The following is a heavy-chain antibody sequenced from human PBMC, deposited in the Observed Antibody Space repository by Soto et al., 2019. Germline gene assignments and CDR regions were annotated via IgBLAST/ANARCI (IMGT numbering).Heavy chain of an antibody. D-gene: IGHD5-12*01. J-gene: IGHJ5*02. CDR2: IYYSGST. CDR1: GGSISSYY. V-gene: IGHV4-59*01. Sequence: SETLSLTCTVSGGSISSYYWSWIRQPPGKGLEWIGYIYYSGSTNYNPSLKSRVTISVDTSKNQFSLKLSSVTAADTAVYYCARDSYRGYDPVNWFDPWGQGTLVTVSS. CDR3: ARDSYRGYDPVNWFDP.